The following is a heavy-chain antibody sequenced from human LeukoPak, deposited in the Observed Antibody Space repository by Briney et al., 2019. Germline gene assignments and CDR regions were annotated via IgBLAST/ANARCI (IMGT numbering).Heavy chain of an antibody. J-gene: IGHJ3*02. CDR2: IYYSGST. V-gene: IGHV4-59*01. CDR3: ARAPHTAIVWDDVFDI. CDR1: GGSISSYY. D-gene: IGHD5-18*01. Sequence: SETLSLTCTVSGGSISSYYWSWIRQPPGKGLEWIGYIYYSGSTNYNPSLKSRVTISVDTSKNQFSLKLSSVTAADTAVYYCARAPHTAIVWDDVFDIWGQGTMVTVSS.